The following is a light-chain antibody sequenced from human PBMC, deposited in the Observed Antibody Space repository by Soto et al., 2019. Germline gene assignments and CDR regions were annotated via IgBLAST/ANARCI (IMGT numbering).Light chain of an antibody. Sequence: QAVVTQPPSVSGSPGQSVTISCTGTSSDIGYHNRVSWYQQPPGTAPKLMIYEVSTRYSGVPDRFSGSKSGNTASLTISGLHAEDEADYYCSSFASSATLVFGGGTKLTVL. V-gene: IGLV2-18*02. J-gene: IGLJ3*02. CDR2: EVS. CDR1: SSDIGYHNR. CDR3: SSFASSATLV.